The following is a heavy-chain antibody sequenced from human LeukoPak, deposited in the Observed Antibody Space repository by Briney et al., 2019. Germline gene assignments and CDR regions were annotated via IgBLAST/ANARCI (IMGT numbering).Heavy chain of an antibody. V-gene: IGHV3-73*01. CDR1: GFTFSASA. D-gene: IGHD5-12*01. CDR2: IRTKPNNYAT. Sequence: PGGSLKLSCAASGFTFSASAMHWVRQASGKGLEWVGRIRTKPNNYATTYAASLRGRFTIPRDDSKDTAYLQMNSLKTEDAAVYYCTSGSGHGIYWGQGTLVTVSS. J-gene: IGHJ4*02. CDR3: TSGSGHGIY.